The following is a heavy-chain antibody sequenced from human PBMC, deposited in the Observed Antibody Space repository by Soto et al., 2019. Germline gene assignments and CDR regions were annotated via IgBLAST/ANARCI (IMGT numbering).Heavy chain of an antibody. CDR3: ARTLGTTIFGMVIPKRYGMDV. V-gene: IGHV2-70*01. Sequence: SGPTLVNPTQTLTLTCTFSGFSLNTSEMCVSWIRQPPGKALEWLALIDWVDDKFYSSSLKTRLTISKDTSKNQVVLTLTNVDPVDTATYYCARTLGTTIFGMVIPKRYGMDVWGQGTTVTVSS. CDR1: GFSLNTSEMC. J-gene: IGHJ6*02. D-gene: IGHD3-3*01. CDR2: IDWVDDK.